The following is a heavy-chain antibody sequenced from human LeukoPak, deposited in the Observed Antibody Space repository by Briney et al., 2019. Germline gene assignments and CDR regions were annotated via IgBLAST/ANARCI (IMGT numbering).Heavy chain of an antibody. CDR3: ARGGYCSGETTCSSTFDV. CDR2: IIWNGGST. D-gene: IGHD2-15*01. CDR1: GSTFSSYT. J-gene: IGHJ4*02. Sequence: GGSLRLSCTASGSTFSSYTMNRVRQAPGKGLQWFSGIIWNGGSTEYADSVRGRLTISRDNAKSYLYLQMNGLRDEDTALYYCARGGYCSGETTCSSTFDVWGQVALVTVSP. V-gene: IGHV3-20*04.